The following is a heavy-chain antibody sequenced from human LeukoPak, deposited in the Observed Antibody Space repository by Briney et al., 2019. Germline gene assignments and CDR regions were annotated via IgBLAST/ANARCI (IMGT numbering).Heavy chain of an antibody. CDR2: IYYVGNT. CDR3: ARLSTRLTGERIGAFDL. V-gene: IGHV4-31*03. Sequence: PSETLSLTCTVSGGSLSSGGYYWTWIRQHPGKGLEWLAYIYYVGNTYYNPSLESRLSISADTSKNHFSLNLSSVTAADTAIYYCARLSTRLTGERIGAFDLWGQGTMVTVSS. CDR1: GGSLSSGGYY. J-gene: IGHJ3*01. D-gene: IGHD7-27*01.